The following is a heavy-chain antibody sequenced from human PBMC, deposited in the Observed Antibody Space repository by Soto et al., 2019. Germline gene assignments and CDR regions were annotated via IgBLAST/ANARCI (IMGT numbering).Heavy chain of an antibody. CDR1: GYTLTELS. J-gene: IGHJ4*02. CDR2: FDPEDGET. Sequence: ASVKVSCKVSGYTLTELSMHWVRQAPGKGLEWMGGFDPEDGETIYAQKFQGRVTMTEDTSTDTAYMELSSLRSEDTAVYYCATPLYCGGDCYLERFDYWGQGTLVTVSS. D-gene: IGHD2-21*02. CDR3: ATPLYCGGDCYLERFDY. V-gene: IGHV1-24*01.